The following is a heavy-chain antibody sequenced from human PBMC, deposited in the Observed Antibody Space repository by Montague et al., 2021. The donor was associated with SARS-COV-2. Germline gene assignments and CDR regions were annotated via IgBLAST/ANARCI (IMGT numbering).Heavy chain of an antibody. Sequence: SETLSLTCTVSGGSISSSSYYWGWIRQPPGKGLEWIGSIYYSGSTYYNPSLKNRVTISVDTSKNQFSLKLSSVTAADTAVYYCARHMGQVYGGNTNVPTFGYWGQGTLVTVSS. CDR1: GGSISSSSYY. J-gene: IGHJ4*02. CDR2: IYYSGST. D-gene: IGHD4-23*01. CDR3: ARHMGQVYGGNTNVPTFGY. V-gene: IGHV4-39*01.